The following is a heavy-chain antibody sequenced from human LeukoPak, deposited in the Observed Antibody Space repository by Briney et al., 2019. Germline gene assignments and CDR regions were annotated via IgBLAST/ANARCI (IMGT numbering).Heavy chain of an antibody. Sequence: ASVKVSCKASGGTFSSYAISWARQAPGQGLEWMGGIIPIFGTANYAQKFQGRVTITTDESTSTAYMELSSLRSEDTAVYYCASFRQYYYDSSGYYSYYYMDVWGKGTTVTVSS. D-gene: IGHD3-22*01. J-gene: IGHJ6*03. CDR3: ASFRQYYYDSSGYYSYYYMDV. CDR1: GGTFSSYA. CDR2: IIPIFGTA. V-gene: IGHV1-69*05.